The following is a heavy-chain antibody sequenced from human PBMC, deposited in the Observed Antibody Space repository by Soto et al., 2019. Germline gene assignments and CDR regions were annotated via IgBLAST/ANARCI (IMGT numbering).Heavy chain of an antibody. CDR1: GYTLTELS. V-gene: IGHV1-24*01. D-gene: IGHD3-9*01. CDR2: FDPEDGET. Sequence: ASVKVSCKVSGYTLTELSMHWVRQAPGKGLEWMGGFDPEDGETIYAQKFQGRVTMTEETSTDTAYMELSSLRSEDTAEYYCATVRLWYYDILTGYAFDIWGQGTMVTVSS. CDR3: ATVRLWYYDILTGYAFDI. J-gene: IGHJ3*02.